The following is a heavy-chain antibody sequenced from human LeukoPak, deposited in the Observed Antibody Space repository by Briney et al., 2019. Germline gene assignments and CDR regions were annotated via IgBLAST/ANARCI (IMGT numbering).Heavy chain of an antibody. Sequence: SETLSLTCTVSGGSISSYYWSWIRQPPGKGLEWIGYIYYSGSTNYNPSLKSRVTISVDTSKNQLSLKLSSVTAADTAVYYCASHRGVTTSGSFDYWGQGTLVTISS. CDR2: IYYSGST. D-gene: IGHD3-10*01. V-gene: IGHV4-59*08. CDR3: ASHRGVTTSGSFDY. CDR1: GGSISSYY. J-gene: IGHJ4*02.